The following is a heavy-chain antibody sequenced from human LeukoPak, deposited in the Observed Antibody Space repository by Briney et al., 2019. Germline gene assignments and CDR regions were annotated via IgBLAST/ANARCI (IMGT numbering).Heavy chain of an antibody. J-gene: IGHJ6*02. Sequence: GASVKASCKAIDYTFISYGISWVRQAPGQGLEWMGWISAYKRDTNYAERFQGRVTMTTDTSTDTAYMELRTLRSDDTAIYYCARTSKLLYYYNGMDVWGQGTTVTVSS. CDR2: ISAYKRDT. CDR1: DYTFISYG. D-gene: IGHD4-23*01. CDR3: ARTSKLLYYYNGMDV. V-gene: IGHV1-18*01.